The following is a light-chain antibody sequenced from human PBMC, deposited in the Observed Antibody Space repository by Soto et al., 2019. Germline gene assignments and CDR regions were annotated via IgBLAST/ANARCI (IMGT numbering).Light chain of an antibody. Sequence: EILLTQSPGTLSLSPGERATLSCRASQSVRNSYLAWYQQKPGQTPRLLIYGASGRATGIPDRFSGSGSGTDFTLTISRLETEDFAVYYCQQYGNSPYTFGQGTKLEI. V-gene: IGKV3-20*01. CDR3: QQYGNSPYT. J-gene: IGKJ2*01. CDR1: QSVRNSY. CDR2: GAS.